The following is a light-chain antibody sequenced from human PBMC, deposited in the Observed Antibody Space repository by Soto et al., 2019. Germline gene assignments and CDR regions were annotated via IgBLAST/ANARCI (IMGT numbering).Light chain of an antibody. CDR2: DVT. Sequence: QSALTQPASVSGSPGQSITISCTGTSSDLGDYNYVSWYQLHPGEAPKLMIYDVTNRPSGVSNRFSGSKSGNTASLTISGLQAEDETDYYCSSYTSTNTLVFGTGTKDTVL. V-gene: IGLV2-14*01. CDR3: SSYTSTNTLV. CDR1: SSDLGDYNY. J-gene: IGLJ1*01.